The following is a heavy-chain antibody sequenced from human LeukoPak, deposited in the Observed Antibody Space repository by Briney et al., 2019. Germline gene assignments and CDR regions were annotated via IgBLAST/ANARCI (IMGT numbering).Heavy chain of an antibody. V-gene: IGHV3-48*03. CDR2: ISSTGSTI. CDR3: ARESVTWFDS. Sequence: GGSLRLSCAASGFTFSSDEMNWIRQAPGKGLEWVSYISSTGSTIYYADSVKGRFTISRDNAKNSLYLQMNSLRAEDTAVYYCARESVTWFDSWGQGTQVTVSS. J-gene: IGHJ5*01. CDR1: GFTFSSDE. D-gene: IGHD3-16*01.